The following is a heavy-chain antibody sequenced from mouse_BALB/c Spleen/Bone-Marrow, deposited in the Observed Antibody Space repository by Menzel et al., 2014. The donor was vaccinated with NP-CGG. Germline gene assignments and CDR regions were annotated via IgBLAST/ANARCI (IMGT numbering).Heavy chain of an antibody. CDR3: ARQGSSGFYAMDY. CDR1: GYTFTSYY. V-gene: IGHV1S56*01. CDR2: IYPGNVNT. Sequence: QVQLKESGPELVKPGASVRISCKASGYTFTSYYIHWVKQRPGQGLEWIGWIYPGNVNTKYNEKFKGKATLTADKSSSTAYMQLSSLTSEDSAVYFGARQGSSGFYAMDYWGQGTSVTVSS. D-gene: IGHD3-1*01. J-gene: IGHJ4*01.